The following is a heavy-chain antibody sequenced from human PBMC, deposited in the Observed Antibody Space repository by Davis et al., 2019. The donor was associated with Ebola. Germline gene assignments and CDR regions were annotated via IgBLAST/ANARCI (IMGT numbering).Heavy chain of an antibody. D-gene: IGHD3-9*01. Sequence: SVKVSCKTSGGSFSSHPISWVRQAPRQGLEWMGGIIPIFDTPHYAQKFQGRITITADASTSTAYMELSSLRSGDTATYFCARDFDGGNYYFDYWGPGTPVTVAS. CDR3: ARDFDGGNYYFDY. J-gene: IGHJ4*02. CDR1: GGSFSSHP. CDR2: IIPIFDTP. V-gene: IGHV1-69*13.